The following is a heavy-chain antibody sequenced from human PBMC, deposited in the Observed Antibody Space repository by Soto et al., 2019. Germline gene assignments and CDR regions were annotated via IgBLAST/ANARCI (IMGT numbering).Heavy chain of an antibody. CDR2: ISAYNDNT. V-gene: IGHV1-18*01. J-gene: IGHJ4*02. CDR1: GYTFTSYG. Sequence: ASVKVSCKASGYTFTSYGISWVRQAPGQGLEWMGWISAYNDNTNYAQKLQGRVTMTTDTSMSTAYMELRSLRSDDAAVYYCARDHTEWLVHCDYWGQGTLVTVYS. CDR3: ARDHTEWLVHCDY. D-gene: IGHD6-19*01.